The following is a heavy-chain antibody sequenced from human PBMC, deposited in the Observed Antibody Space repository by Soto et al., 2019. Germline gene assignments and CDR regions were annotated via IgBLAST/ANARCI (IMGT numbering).Heavy chain of an antibody. D-gene: IGHD3-10*01. CDR3: GRGVVRGVRGYYYYGMDV. Sequence: PSETLSLTCAVYGGSFSGYYWSWIRQPPGKGLEWIGEINHSGSTNYNPSLKSRVTISVDTSKNQFSLKLSSVTAADTAVYYCGRGVVRGVRGYYYYGMDVWGQGTTVTVSS. CDR1: GGSFSGYY. CDR2: INHSGST. V-gene: IGHV4-34*01. J-gene: IGHJ6*02.